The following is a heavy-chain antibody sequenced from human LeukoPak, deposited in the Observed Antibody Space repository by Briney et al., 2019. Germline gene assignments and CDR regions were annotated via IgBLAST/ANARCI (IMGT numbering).Heavy chain of an antibody. V-gene: IGHV4-59*01. D-gene: IGHD1-26*01. CDR3: ARDLTPIVGATYFDY. J-gene: IGHJ4*02. Sequence: PSETLSLTCTVSGGSISTYYWSWIRQPPGKGLEWIGYIYYSGSTNYNPSLKSRVTISVDTSKNQFSLKLSSVTAADTAVYCCARDLTPIVGATYFDYWGQGTLVTVSS. CDR1: GGSISTYY. CDR2: IYYSGST.